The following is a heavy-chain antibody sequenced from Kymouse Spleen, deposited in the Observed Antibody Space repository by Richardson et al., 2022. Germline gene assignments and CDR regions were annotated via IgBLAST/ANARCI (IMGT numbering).Heavy chain of an antibody. Sequence: QVQLVESGGGVVQPGRSLRLSCAASGFTFSSYGMHWVRQAPGKGLEWVAVIWYDGSNKYYADSVKGRFTISRDNSKNTLYLQMNSLRAEDTAVYYCARGQYSSGGYYYYGMDVWGQGTTVTVSS. CDR2: IWYDGSNK. V-gene: IGHV3-33*01. D-gene: IGHD6-19*01. CDR1: GFTFSSYG. J-gene: IGHJ6*02. CDR3: ARGQYSSGGYYYYGMDV.